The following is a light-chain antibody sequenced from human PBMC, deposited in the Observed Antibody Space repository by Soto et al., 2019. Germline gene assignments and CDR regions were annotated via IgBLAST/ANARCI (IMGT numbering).Light chain of an antibody. CDR1: QGISNY. CDR3: QQSYRTPT. V-gene: IGKV1-39*01. CDR2: GAS. Sequence: IQMTQSPSFLSASVGDRVTITCRASQGISNYLAWYQQEPGKAPKLLIYGASTLQSGVPSRFSGSGSGTDYTLTISSLQPEDFATYYCQQSYRTPTFGQGTRLEIK. J-gene: IGKJ5*01.